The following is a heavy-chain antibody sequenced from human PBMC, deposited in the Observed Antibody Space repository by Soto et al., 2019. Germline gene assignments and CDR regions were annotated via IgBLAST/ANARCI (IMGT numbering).Heavy chain of an antibody. J-gene: IGHJ4*02. CDR1: GYSFTSYW. V-gene: IGHV5-51*01. CDR3: ARLDLGVDDILTGHTNTFDY. CDR2: IYPGDSDT. D-gene: IGHD3-9*01. Sequence: GESLKISCKGSGYSFTSYWIGWVRQMPGKGLEWMGIIYPGDSDTRYSPSFQGQVTISADKSISTAYLQWSSLKASDTAMYYCARLDLGVDDILTGHTNTFDYWGQGTLVTVSS.